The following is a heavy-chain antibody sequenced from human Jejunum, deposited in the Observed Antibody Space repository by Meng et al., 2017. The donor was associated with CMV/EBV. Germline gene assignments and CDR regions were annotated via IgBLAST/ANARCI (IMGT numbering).Heavy chain of an antibody. V-gene: IGHV1-18*01. CDR2: ISVYDGNT. J-gene: IGHJ4*02. Sequence: CTASGYTFFRSGIGRVRQAPGQGLEWMGWISVYDGNTKYAQKFQGRVTMSTVTSTNTAYMELTSLRSDDTAVYFCARAPVGDTMFDYWGQGTLVTVSS. D-gene: IGHD1-26*01. CDR1: GYTFFRSG. CDR3: ARAPVGDTMFDY.